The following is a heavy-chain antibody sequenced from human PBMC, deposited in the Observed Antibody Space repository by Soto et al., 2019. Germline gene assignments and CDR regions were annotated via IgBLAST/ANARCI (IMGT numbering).Heavy chain of an antibody. V-gene: IGHV1-46*03. J-gene: IGHJ5*02. D-gene: IGHD3-10*01. CDR1: GYTFTSYY. Sequence: ASVKVSCKASGYTFTSYYMHWVRQAPGQGLEWMGIINPSGGSTSYARKFQGRVTMTRDTSTSTVYMELSSLRSEDTAVYYCARERFDNWFDPWGQGTLVTVSS. CDR3: ARERFDNWFDP. CDR2: INPSGGST.